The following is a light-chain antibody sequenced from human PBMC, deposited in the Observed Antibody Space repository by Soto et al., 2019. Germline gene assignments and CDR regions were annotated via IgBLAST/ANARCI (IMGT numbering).Light chain of an antibody. Sequence: QSALTQPASVSGSPGQSITISCTGTSSDVGTYNYVSWYQHHPGKAPKLIIYEVSNRPSGVSNRFSGSKSGRTASLTISGLQAEDEADYHCTSYTRDTALVFGTGTKVTVL. CDR2: EVS. V-gene: IGLV2-14*01. J-gene: IGLJ1*01. CDR1: SSDVGTYNY. CDR3: TSYTRDTALV.